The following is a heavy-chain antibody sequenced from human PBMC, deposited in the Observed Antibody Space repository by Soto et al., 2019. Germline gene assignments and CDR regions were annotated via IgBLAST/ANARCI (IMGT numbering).Heavy chain of an antibody. CDR3: AALGVNFDH. V-gene: IGHV4-30-2*01. Sequence: SETLSLTCAVSGGSISSGGYSWSWIRQPPGKGLEWIGYIYHSGSTYYNPSLKSRVTISVDRSKNQFSLKLSSVTAADTAVYYCAALGVNFDHWGQGTLVTVSS. CDR2: IYHSGST. J-gene: IGHJ4*02. CDR1: GGSISSGGYS. D-gene: IGHD2-8*01.